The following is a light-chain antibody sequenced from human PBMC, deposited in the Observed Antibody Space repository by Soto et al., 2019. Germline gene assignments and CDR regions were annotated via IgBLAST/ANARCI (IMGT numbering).Light chain of an antibody. CDR1: VLAKKY. J-gene: IGLJ7*01. CDR2: KDS. Sequence: SYELTQPSSVSVSPGQTARITCSGDVLAKKYARWFQQKPGQAPVLVIYKDSERPSGIPERFSGSSSGTTVTLTISGAQVEDEADYYCYSAADNNAVFGGGTHLTVL. V-gene: IGLV3-27*01. CDR3: YSAADNNAV.